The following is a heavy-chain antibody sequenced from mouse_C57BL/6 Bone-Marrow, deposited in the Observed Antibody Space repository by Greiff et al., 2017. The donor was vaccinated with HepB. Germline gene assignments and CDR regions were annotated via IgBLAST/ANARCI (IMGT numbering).Heavy chain of an antibody. Sequence: EVQLQESGPGLVKPSQSLSLTCSVPGYSITSGYYWNWIRQFPGNKLEWMGYISYDGSNNYNPSLKNRISITRDTSKNQFFLKLNSVTTEDTATYYCARDGVYFDYWGQGTTLTVSS. V-gene: IGHV3-6*01. CDR1: GYSITSGYY. J-gene: IGHJ2*01. CDR3: ARDGVYFDY. CDR2: ISYDGSN.